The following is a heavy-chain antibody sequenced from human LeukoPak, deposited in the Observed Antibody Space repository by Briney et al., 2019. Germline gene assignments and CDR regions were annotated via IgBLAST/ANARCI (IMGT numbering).Heavy chain of an antibody. CDR3: ARQKVGRGGAFDY. J-gene: IGHJ4*02. V-gene: IGHV3-23*01. Sequence: GGSLRLSCAASGFTFSSYAMSWVRQAPGKGLEWVSAISGSGGSTYYADSVKGRFTISRDNSKNTLYLQMNSLRAEDTAVYYCARQKVGRGGAFDYWGQGNLVTVSS. CDR1: GFTFSSYA. CDR2: ISGSGGST. D-gene: IGHD1-26*01.